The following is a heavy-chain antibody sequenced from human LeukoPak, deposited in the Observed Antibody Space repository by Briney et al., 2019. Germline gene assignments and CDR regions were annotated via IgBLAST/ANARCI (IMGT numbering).Heavy chain of an antibody. CDR1: GGSISSSSYY. Sequence: SSETLSLTCTVSGGSISSSSYYWGWVRQAPGKGLEWVSYISSSSSTIYYADSVKGRFTISRDNAKNSLYLQMNSLRAEDTAVYYCARLLFYYGSGSYRDWGQGTLVTVSS. V-gene: IGHV3-48*01. CDR2: ISSSSSTI. D-gene: IGHD3-10*01. J-gene: IGHJ4*02. CDR3: ARLLFYYGSGSYRD.